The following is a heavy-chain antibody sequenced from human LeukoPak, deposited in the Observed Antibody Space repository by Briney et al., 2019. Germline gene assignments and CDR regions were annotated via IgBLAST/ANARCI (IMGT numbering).Heavy chain of an antibody. D-gene: IGHD2-2*01. J-gene: IGHJ4*02. CDR1: GGTFSSYA. CDR2: IIPILGIA. Sequence: SVKVSCKASGGTFSSYAISWVRQAPGQGLEWMGRIIPILGIANYAQKFQGRVTITADTSTSTAYMELRSLRSDDTAVYYCARAVCSSTSCYPYYFDYWGQGTLVTVSS. V-gene: IGHV1-69*04. CDR3: ARAVCSSTSCYPYYFDY.